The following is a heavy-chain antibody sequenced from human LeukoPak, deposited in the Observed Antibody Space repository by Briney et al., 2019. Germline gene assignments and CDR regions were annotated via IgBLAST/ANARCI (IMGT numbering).Heavy chain of an antibody. Sequence: GGSLRLSCIASGFTFSRYAMNWVRQAPGKGLEWVSTISGSGGSTYYTDFVKGRFTISRDNSKNTLYLQMNSLRAEDTAVYYCAKAVPAAINYYYYYMDVWGKGTTVTVSS. V-gene: IGHV3-23*01. J-gene: IGHJ6*03. CDR2: ISGSGGST. CDR3: AKAVPAAINYYYYYMDV. CDR1: GFTFSRYA. D-gene: IGHD2-2*02.